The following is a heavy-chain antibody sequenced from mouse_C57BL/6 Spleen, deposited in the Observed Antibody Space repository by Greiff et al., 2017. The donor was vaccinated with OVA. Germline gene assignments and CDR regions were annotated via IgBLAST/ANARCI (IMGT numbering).Heavy chain of an antibody. CDR2: IWSGGST. V-gene: IGHV2-2*01. D-gene: IGHD2-4*01. Sequence: QVQLVESGPGLVQPSQSLSITCTVSGFSLTSYGVHWVRQSPGKGLEWLGVIWSGGSTDYNAAFISRLSISKDNSKSQVFFKMNSLQADDTAIYYCARRGLRREDYAMDYWGQGTSVTVSS. J-gene: IGHJ4*01. CDR1: GFSLTSYG. CDR3: ARRGLRREDYAMDY.